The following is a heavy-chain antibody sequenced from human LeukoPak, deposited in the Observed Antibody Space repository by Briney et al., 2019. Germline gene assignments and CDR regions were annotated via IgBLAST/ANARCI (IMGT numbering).Heavy chain of an antibody. V-gene: IGHV3-33*01. CDR3: ARVTWDDFVWGSPLGFDS. D-gene: IGHD3-16*01. CDR2: IWYDGSNK. CDR1: GFTFSAYV. Sequence: PGGSLRLSCAASGFTFSAYVMHWVRQAPGKGLEWVAVIWYDGSNKYYADSVKGRFTISRDNSKNTLYLQMNSLRAEDTAVYYCARVTWDDFVWGSPLGFDSWGQGTLVTVSS. J-gene: IGHJ4*02.